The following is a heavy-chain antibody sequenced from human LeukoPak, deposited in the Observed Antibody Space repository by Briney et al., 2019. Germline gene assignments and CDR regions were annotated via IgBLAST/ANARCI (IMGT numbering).Heavy chain of an antibody. Sequence: ASVKVSCKASGGTFSSYAISWVRQAPGQGLEWMGGTIPIFGTANYAQKSQGRVTITADESTSTAYMELSSLRSEDTAVYYCARSIMITFGGVIAKKYNWFDPWGQGTLVTVSS. J-gene: IGHJ5*02. CDR2: TIPIFGTA. V-gene: IGHV1-69*13. CDR3: ARSIMITFGGVIAKKYNWFDP. CDR1: GGTFSSYA. D-gene: IGHD3-16*02.